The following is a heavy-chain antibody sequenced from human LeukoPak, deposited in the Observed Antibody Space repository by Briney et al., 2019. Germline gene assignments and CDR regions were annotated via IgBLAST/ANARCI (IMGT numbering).Heavy chain of an antibody. CDR2: ISYSGSS. Sequence: PWETLSLTCTVSGGSIDSSNYYWGWIRQPPGKGLEWIGSISYSGSSYYNPSLKSRVTISVDTSKNQFSLKVNSVTAADTAVYYCARGGPPDYYYSSGYNYWGQGTLVTVSS. CDR3: ARGGPPDYYYSSGYNY. J-gene: IGHJ4*02. CDR1: GGSIDSSNYY. V-gene: IGHV4-39*01. D-gene: IGHD3-22*01.